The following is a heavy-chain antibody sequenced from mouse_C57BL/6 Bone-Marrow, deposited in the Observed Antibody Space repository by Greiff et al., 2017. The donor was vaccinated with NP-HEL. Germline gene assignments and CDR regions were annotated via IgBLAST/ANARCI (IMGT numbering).Heavy chain of an antibody. CDR3: VRHRGWLLQYFDV. CDR1: GFSFNTYA. J-gene: IGHJ1*03. Sequence: DAGGGLVQPKGSLKLSCAASGFSFNTYAMNWVRQAPGKGLEWVARIRSKSNNYATYYADSVKDRFTISRDDSESMLYLQMNNLKTEDTAMYYCVRHRGWLLQYFDVWGTGTTVTVSS. CDR2: IRSKSNNYAT. V-gene: IGHV10-1*01. D-gene: IGHD2-3*01.